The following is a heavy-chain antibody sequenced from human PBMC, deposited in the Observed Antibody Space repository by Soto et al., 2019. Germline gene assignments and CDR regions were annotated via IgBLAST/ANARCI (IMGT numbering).Heavy chain of an antibody. D-gene: IGHD3-22*01. V-gene: IGHV3-23*01. Sequence: GGSLRLSCAASGFTFSSYAMSWVRQAPGKGLEWVSAISGSGGSTYYADSVKGRFTISRDNSKNTLYLQMNSLRAEDTAVYYCAKALTTYYYDSSGYFDYWGQGTLVTVSS. CDR1: GFTFSSYA. CDR3: AKALTTYYYDSSGYFDY. J-gene: IGHJ4*02. CDR2: ISGSGGST.